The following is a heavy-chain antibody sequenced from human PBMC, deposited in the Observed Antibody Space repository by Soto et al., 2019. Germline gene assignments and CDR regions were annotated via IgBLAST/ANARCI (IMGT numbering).Heavy chain of an antibody. V-gene: IGHV1-46*03. D-gene: IGHD2-15*01. CDR1: GYTFTSYY. Sequence: ASVKVSCKASGYTFTSYYMHWVRQAPGQGLEWMGIINPSGGSTSYAQKFQGRVTMTRDTSTGTVYMELSSLRSEDTAVYYCARDDSSGGSCYSFWGAFDIWGQGTMVTVSS. CDR3: ARDDSSGGSCYSFWGAFDI. CDR2: INPSGGST. J-gene: IGHJ3*02.